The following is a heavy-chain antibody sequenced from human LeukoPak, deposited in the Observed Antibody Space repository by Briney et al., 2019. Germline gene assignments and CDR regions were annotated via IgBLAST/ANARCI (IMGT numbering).Heavy chain of an antibody. D-gene: IGHD3-22*01. V-gene: IGHV4-34*01. CDR3: ARESSVVILNYYYMDV. J-gene: IGHJ6*03. Sequence: SETLSLTCAVYGGSFSGYYWSWIRQPPGKGLEWIGEINHSGSTNYNPSLKSRVTISVDTSKNQFSLKLSSVTAADTAVYYCARESSVVILNYYYMDVWGKGTTVTVSS. CDR1: GGSFSGYY. CDR2: INHSGST.